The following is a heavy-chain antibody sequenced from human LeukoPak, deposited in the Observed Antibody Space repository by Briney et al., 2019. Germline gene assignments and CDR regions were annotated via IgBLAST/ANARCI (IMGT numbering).Heavy chain of an antibody. V-gene: IGHV3-30*02. D-gene: IGHD2-2*01. CDR2: IRYDGSNK. J-gene: IGHJ4*02. Sequence: GGSLRLSCAASGFTFSNNWMTWVRQAPGKGLEWVAFIRYDGSNKYYADSVKGRFTISRDNSKNTLYLQMNSLRAEDTAVYYCAKDQVPAASPDYWGQGTLVTVSS. CDR3: AKDQVPAASPDY. CDR1: GFTFSNNW.